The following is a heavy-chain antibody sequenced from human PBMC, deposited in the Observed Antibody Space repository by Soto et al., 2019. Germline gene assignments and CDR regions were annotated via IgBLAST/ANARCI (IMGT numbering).Heavy chain of an antibody. CDR1: GYTFTSYG. J-gene: IGHJ4*02. Sequence: ASVKVSCKASGYTFTSYGIIWVRQAPGQGLEWMGWISAYNGNTNYAQKLQGRVTMTTDTSTSTAYMELRSLRSDDTAVYYCASSKRELLGLDYWGQGTLVTVSS. CDR3: ASSKRELLGLDY. V-gene: IGHV1-18*01. CDR2: ISAYNGNT. D-gene: IGHD1-26*01.